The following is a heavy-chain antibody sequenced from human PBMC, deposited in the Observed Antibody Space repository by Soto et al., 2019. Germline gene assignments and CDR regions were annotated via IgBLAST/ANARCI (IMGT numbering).Heavy chain of an antibody. CDR1: GFSLSTSGVG. J-gene: IGHJ6*02. CDR2: IYWDDDK. CDR3: ESNQIPFPFEHYDLPHYGMDV. D-gene: IGHD3-3*01. V-gene: IGHV2-5*02. Sequence: SGPTLVNPTQTLTLTCTFSGFSLSTSGVGVGWIRQPPGKALEWLALIYWDDDKRYSPSLKSRLTITKDTSKNQVVLTMTNMDPADTATYYSESNQIPFPFEHYDLPHYGMDVWGQANTVTVS.